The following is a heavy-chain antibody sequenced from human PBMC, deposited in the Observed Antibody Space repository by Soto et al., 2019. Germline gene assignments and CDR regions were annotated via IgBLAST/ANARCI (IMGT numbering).Heavy chain of an antibody. CDR1: GGSISSGGYY. J-gene: IGHJ6*02. D-gene: IGHD5-12*01. Sequence: SETLSLTCTVSGGSISSGGYYWSWIRQHPGKGLEWIGYIYYSGSTYYNPSLKSRVTISVDTSKNQFSLKLSSVTAADTAVYYCAQSGYDSAGYIDYYYYGMDVWGQGTTVTVS. CDR2: IYYSGST. CDR3: AQSGYDSAGYIDYYYYGMDV. V-gene: IGHV4-31*03.